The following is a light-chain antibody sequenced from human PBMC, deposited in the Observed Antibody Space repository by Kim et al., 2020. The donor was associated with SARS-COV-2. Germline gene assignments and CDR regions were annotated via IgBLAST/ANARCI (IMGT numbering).Light chain of an antibody. CDR1: HNIIRY. J-gene: IGKJ1*01. CDR2: DAS. V-gene: IGKV1-5*01. Sequence: AVGGSVTITCRPRHNIIRYLASYQQNPREAPHLLISDASSLESGVPSCFSSSRASTEFALTISSLLPDDFATYYCQQYNTYAPRTFGQGTKVDIK. CDR3: QQYNTYAPRT.